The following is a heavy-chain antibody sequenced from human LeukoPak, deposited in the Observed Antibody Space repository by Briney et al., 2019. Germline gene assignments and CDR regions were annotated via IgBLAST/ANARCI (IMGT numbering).Heavy chain of an antibody. CDR3: AKFEEVRLVSYFDY. J-gene: IGHJ4*02. CDR2: ISGSGGST. V-gene: IGHV3-23*01. Sequence: AGGSLRPSCAASGFTFSSYAMSWVRQAPGKGLEWVSAISGSGGSTYYADSVKGRFTISRDNSENTLYLQMNSLRAEDTAVYYCAKFEEVRLVSYFDYWGQGTLVTVSS. D-gene: IGHD2-21*01. CDR1: GFTFSSYA.